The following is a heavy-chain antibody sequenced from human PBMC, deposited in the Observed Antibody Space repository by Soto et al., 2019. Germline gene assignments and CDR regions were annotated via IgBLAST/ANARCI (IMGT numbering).Heavy chain of an antibody. CDR2: IDPTDSYT. D-gene: IGHD1-26*01. Sequence: PRESLKISCKDSGYISSSHWISWVRQVPGKGLEWMGRIDPTDSYTTYSPSFQGHVTMSADKSITTAYLQWSTLKTSDTAIYYCVRHRADLLRGFDYCGQRTPVIVSS. V-gene: IGHV5-10-1*01. J-gene: IGHJ4*02. CDR3: VRHRADLLRGFDY. CDR1: GYISSSHW.